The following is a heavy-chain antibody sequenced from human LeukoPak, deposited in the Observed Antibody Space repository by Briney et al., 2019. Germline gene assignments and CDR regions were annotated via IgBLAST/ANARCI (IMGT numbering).Heavy chain of an antibody. Sequence: PSETLSLTCAVYGGSFSGYYWSWIRQPPGKGLEWIGEINHSGSTNYNPSLKSRVTISVDTSKNQFSLKLSSVTAADTAVYYCARVLPPRYWGQGTLVTVSS. J-gene: IGHJ4*02. V-gene: IGHV4-34*01. CDR2: INHSGST. CDR1: GGSFSGYY. CDR3: ARVLPPRY.